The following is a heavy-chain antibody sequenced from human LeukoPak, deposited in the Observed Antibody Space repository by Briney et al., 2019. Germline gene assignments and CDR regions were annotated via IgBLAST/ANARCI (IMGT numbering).Heavy chain of an antibody. CDR1: GYTFTSYD. J-gene: IGHJ3*02. Sequence: ASVKVSCKASGYTFTSYDINWLRQATGQGLEWMGWMNPNSGNTGYAQKFQGRVTMTRNTSISTAYMELSSLRSEDTAVYYCAMGSDYDSAFDIWGQGTMVTVSS. V-gene: IGHV1-8*01. D-gene: IGHD3-16*01. CDR3: AMGSDYDSAFDI. CDR2: MNPNSGNT.